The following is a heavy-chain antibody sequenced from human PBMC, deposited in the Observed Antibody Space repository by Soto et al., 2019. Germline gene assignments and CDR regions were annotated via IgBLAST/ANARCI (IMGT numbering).Heavy chain of an antibody. CDR1: GFTVSSNY. Sequence: PGGSLRLSCAASGFTVSSNYMSWVRQAPWKGLEWVSVIYSGGSTYYADSVKGRFTISRHNSKNTLYLLMNSLRAEDTAVYYCARDFRPPYGVRYFDYWGQGPLVTVSS. J-gene: IGHJ4*02. D-gene: IGHD4-17*01. CDR3: ARDFRPPYGVRYFDY. CDR2: IYSGGST. V-gene: IGHV3-53*04.